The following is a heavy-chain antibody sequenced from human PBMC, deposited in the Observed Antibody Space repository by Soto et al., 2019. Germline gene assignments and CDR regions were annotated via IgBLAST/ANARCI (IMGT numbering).Heavy chain of an antibody. V-gene: IGHV3-15*01. CDR2: IKSERDGGAL. J-gene: IGHJ4*02. CDR1: GFTISDAW. D-gene: IGHD6-6*01. CDR3: TTDRRKLAQFDN. Sequence: EVHLVESGGGLVKPGGSLRLSCAVSGFTISDAWMSWVRQAPGKGLGWVARIKSERDGGALDYAAPVKGRFGVSRDYSGNALCLQMNSLRDDDTGVYYCTTDRRKLAQFDNWGEGTLVSVSS.